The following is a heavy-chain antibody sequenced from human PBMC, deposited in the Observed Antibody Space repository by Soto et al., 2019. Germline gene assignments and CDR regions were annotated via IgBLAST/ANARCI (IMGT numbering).Heavy chain of an antibody. CDR2: ISSSGSTI. V-gene: IGHV3-11*01. D-gene: IGHD2-2*01. CDR1: GFTFSDYY. J-gene: IGHJ3*02. Sequence: QVQLVESGGGLVKPGGSLRLSCAASGFTFSDYYMSWIRQAPGKGLEWVSYISSSGSTIYYADSVKGRFTISRDNAKNSRYLQMNSLRAEDTAVYYCARDIVVVPAATSPDAFDIWGQGTMVTVSS. CDR3: ARDIVVVPAATSPDAFDI.